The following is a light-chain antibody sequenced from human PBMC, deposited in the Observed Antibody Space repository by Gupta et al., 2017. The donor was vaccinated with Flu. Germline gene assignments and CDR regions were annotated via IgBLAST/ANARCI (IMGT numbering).Light chain of an antibody. CDR2: GNS. Sequence: QSVLTQPPSVSGAPGQRVTIPCPGSSSNIGAGYDVHWYQQLPGTAPKLLIYGNSNRPSGVPDRFSGSKSGTSASLAITGLQAEDEADYYCQSYDSSLSGYVFGTGTKVTVL. CDR3: QSYDSSLSGYV. CDR1: SSNIGAGYD. J-gene: IGLJ1*01. V-gene: IGLV1-40*01.